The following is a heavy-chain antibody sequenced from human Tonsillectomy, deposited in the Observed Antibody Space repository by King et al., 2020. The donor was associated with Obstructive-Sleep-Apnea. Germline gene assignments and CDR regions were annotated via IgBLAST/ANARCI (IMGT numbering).Heavy chain of an antibody. J-gene: IGHJ4*02. CDR3: ATYGDYPGSSFDY. Sequence: VQLVESGGGVVQPGRSLRLSCAASGFTFSTYEMHWVRQAPGKGLEWVAVISYDGSDKYYADSVKCRFTISRDNSKNTLSLQMNSLTTEDTAVFYCATYGDYPGSSFDYWGQGTLVTVSS. D-gene: IGHD4-17*01. V-gene: IGHV3-30*04. CDR1: GFTFSTYE. CDR2: ISYDGSDK.